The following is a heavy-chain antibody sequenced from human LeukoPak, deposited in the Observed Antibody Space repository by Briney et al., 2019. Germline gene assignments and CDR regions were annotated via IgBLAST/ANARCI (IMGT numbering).Heavy chain of an antibody. D-gene: IGHD3-10*02. Sequence: SETLSLTCTVSGGSISSYYWSWIRQPPGKGLEWLGSVYDSWNNYYNPSLESRITMSVDTSKNQYSLELSSVIAADTAVYYCASYFVGNGGRGYWGQGALVTVSS. J-gene: IGHJ4*02. CDR2: VYDSWNN. V-gene: IGHV4-59*04. CDR1: GGSISSYY. CDR3: ASYFVGNGGRGY.